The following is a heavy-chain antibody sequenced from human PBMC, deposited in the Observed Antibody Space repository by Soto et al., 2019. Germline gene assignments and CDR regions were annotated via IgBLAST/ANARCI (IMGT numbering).Heavy chain of an antibody. J-gene: IGHJ5*02. Sequence: SETLSLTYTVSGGSISSYYWSWIRQPPGKGLEWIGYIYYSGSTNYNPSLKSRVTISVDTSKNQFSLKLSSVTAADTAVYYCARRYYDFWSGYSNWFDPWGQGTLVTVSS. D-gene: IGHD3-3*01. V-gene: IGHV4-59*01. CDR1: GGSISSYY. CDR2: IYYSGST. CDR3: ARRYYDFWSGYSNWFDP.